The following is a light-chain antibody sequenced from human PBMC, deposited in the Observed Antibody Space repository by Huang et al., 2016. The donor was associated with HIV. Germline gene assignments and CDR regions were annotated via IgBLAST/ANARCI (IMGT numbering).Light chain of an antibody. Sequence: IVMTQSPATLSVSPGERATLSCRASAGVSNNVAWYQQRPGRTPRLLIHGASTRHTGIPAKFSGRWSGTEFTLTITSLQPEDSAVYYWQQYNNWPPWTFGPGTQVEI. CDR3: QQYNNWPPWT. CDR2: GAS. CDR1: AGVSNN. J-gene: IGKJ1*01. V-gene: IGKV3D-15*01.